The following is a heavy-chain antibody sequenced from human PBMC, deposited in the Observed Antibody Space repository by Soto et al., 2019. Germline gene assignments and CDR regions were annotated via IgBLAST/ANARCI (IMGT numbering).Heavy chain of an antibody. V-gene: IGHV3-74*01. J-gene: IGHJ4*02. D-gene: IGHD3-10*01. CDR3: VRPSQSRHPPYGSLRYFDY. Sequence: EVQLVESGGGLVQPGGSLRLSCAASGFSFSNFYMHWVRQAPGKGLEWVSYINTDGSFTGYADSVKGRFTISRDNAKKNLYLHMDSLRAEDTAVYSCVRPSQSRHPPYGSLRYFDYWGQGIQVTVSP. CDR1: GFSFSNFY. CDR2: INTDGSFT.